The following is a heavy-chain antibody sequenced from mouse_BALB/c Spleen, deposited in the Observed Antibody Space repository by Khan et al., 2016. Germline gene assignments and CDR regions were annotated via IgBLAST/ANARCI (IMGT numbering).Heavy chain of an antibody. CDR2: INPYNDGT. Sequence: VQLKESGPELVKPGASVKMSCKASGYTFTSYIMHWVKQKPGQGLEWIGYINPYNDGTKYNEKFKGKATLTSDKSSSTAYMEFSSLTSEDSAVYYCARDFRYDWDVMDYWGQGTSVTVSS. J-gene: IGHJ4*01. D-gene: IGHD2-14*01. V-gene: IGHV1S136*01. CDR3: ARDFRYDWDVMDY. CDR1: GYTFTSYI.